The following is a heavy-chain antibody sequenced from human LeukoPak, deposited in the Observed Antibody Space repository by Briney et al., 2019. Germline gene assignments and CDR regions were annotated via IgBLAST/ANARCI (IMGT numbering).Heavy chain of an antibody. D-gene: IGHD3-3*01. CDR1: GFTFSSYA. Sequence: GGSLRLSCAASGFTFSSYAMHWVRQAPGKGLEWVAVISYDGSNKYYADSVKGRFTISRDNSKNTLYLQMNSLRAEDTAVYYCARDRYDFWSGYYYYYYYGMDVWGQGTTVTVSS. CDR3: ARDRYDFWSGYYYYYYYGMDV. CDR2: ISYDGSNK. V-gene: IGHV3-30-3*01. J-gene: IGHJ6*02.